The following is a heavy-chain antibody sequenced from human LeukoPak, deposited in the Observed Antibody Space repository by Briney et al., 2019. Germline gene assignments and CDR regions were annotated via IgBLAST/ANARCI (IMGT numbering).Heavy chain of an antibody. CDR1: GFTVSSNY. D-gene: IGHD2-8*02. CDR3: ARDRSRTGGFWYFDL. J-gene: IGHJ2*01. Sequence: GGSLRLSCAASGFTVSSNYMSWVRQAPGKGLEWVSVIYSGGSTYYADSVKGRFTISRDNSKNTLYLQMNSLRAEDTAVYYCARDRSRTGGFWYFDLWGRGTLVTVSS. V-gene: IGHV3-53*01. CDR2: IYSGGST.